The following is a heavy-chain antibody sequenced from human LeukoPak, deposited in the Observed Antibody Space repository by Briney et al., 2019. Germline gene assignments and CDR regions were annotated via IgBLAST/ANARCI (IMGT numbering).Heavy chain of an antibody. CDR1: GFTFSSYG. CDR3: ARRPIKYYYYGMDV. J-gene: IGHJ6*02. CDR2: ISYDGSNK. V-gene: IGHV3-30*03. Sequence: GSLRLSFAASGFTFSSYGMHLVRPAPGKGLEWGAVISYDGSNKYYADSVKGRFTISRDNSKNTLYLQMNSLRAEDTAVYYCARRPIKYYYYGMDVWGQGTTVTVSS.